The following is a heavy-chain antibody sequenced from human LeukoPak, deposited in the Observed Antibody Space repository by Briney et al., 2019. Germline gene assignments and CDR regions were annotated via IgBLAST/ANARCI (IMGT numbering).Heavy chain of an antibody. D-gene: IGHD6-13*01. CDR2: ISWDGGST. CDR1: GFTFDDYA. V-gene: IGHV3-43D*04. J-gene: IGHJ6*04. Sequence: GGSLRLSCAASGFTFDDYAMHWVRQAPGKGLEWVSLISWDGGSTYYADSVKGRFTISRDNSKNSLYLQMNSLRAEDTALYYRAKDSAGAAGSNYYYGMDVWGKGTTVTVSS. CDR3: AKDSAGAAGSNYYYGMDV.